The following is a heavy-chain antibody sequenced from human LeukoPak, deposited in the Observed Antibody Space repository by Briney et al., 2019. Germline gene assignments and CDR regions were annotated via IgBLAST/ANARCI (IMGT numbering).Heavy chain of an antibody. D-gene: IGHD3-10*01. J-gene: IGHJ4*02. V-gene: IGHV4-39*07. Sequence: SETLSLTCTVSGGSISSSSYYWGWIRQPPGKGLEWIGSIYYSGSTYYNPSLKSRVTISVDTSKNQFSLKLSSVTAADTAVYYCARVYVYYGSGSYWVYYFDYWGQGTLVTVSS. CDR3: ARVYVYYGSGSYWVYYFDY. CDR1: GGSISSSSYY. CDR2: IYYSGST.